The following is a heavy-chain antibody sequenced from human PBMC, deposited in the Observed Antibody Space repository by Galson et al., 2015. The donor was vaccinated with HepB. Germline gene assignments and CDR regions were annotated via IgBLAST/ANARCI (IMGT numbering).Heavy chain of an antibody. CDR1: GFTFSSYA. CDR2: ISDNGGGT. CDR3: AKHTGIGGGWFFDY. Sequence: LRLSCAASGFTFSSYAMTWVRQAPGKGLEWVSAISDNGGGTFYADSVKGRFTISRDNSKNTLYLQMSSLRAEDTAVYYCAKHTGIGGGWFFDYWGQGTLVTVSS. V-gene: IGHV3-23*01. J-gene: IGHJ4*02. D-gene: IGHD6-19*01.